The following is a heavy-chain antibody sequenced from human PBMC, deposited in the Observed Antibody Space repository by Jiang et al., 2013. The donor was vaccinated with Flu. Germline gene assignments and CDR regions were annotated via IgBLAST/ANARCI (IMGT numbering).Heavy chain of an antibody. CDR3: ARVALECSGGSCLDFDY. CDR2: VYPGGSDT. Sequence: GAEVKKPGESLKISCKGAGYSFSTSWIAWVRQMPGKDLEWMGIVYPGGSDTRYRPSFHGQVTISADKSITTAYLQWSSLKASDSAMYYCARVALECSGGSCLDFDYWGQGTLVSVSS. D-gene: IGHD2-15*01. V-gene: IGHV5-51*03. CDR1: GYSFSTSW. J-gene: IGHJ4*02.